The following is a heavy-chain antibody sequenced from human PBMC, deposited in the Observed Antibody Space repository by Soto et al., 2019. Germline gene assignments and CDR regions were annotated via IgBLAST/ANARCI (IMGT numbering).Heavy chain of an antibody. CDR1: GFTFSSYS. CDR3: ARDRIAATYYFDY. V-gene: IGHV3-48*01. J-gene: IGHJ4*02. CDR2: ISSSSSTI. D-gene: IGHD6-6*01. Sequence: EVQLVESGGGLVQPGGSLRLSCAASGFTFSSYSMNWVRQAPGKGLEWVSYISSSSSTIYYADSVKGRFTISRDKAKNSLYLQMNSLRAEDTAVYYCARDRIAATYYFDYWGQGTLVTVSS.